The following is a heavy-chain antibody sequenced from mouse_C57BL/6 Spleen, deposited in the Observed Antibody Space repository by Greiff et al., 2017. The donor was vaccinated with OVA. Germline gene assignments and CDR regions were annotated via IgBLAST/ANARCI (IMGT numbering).Heavy chain of an antibody. Sequence: VKLQESGAELVKPGASVKISCKASGYAFSSYWMNWVKQRPGKGLEWIGQIYPGDGDTNYNGKFKGKATLTADKSSSTAYMQLSSLTSEDSAVYFCARREENDGYFDYWGQGTTLTVSS. CDR3: ARREENDGYFDY. V-gene: IGHV1-80*01. CDR2: IYPGDGDT. CDR1: GYAFSSYW. J-gene: IGHJ2*01. D-gene: IGHD2-3*01.